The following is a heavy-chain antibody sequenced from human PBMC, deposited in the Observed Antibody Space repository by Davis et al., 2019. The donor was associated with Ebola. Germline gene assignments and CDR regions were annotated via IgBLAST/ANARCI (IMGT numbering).Heavy chain of an antibody. J-gene: IGHJ4*02. D-gene: IGHD2-21*02. CDR3: AKGLVVVTAPDRTGVDY. Sequence: AASVKVSCKASGYTFTGYYMHWVRQAPGQGLEWMGWINPSGGSTSYARKFQGRVTMTRDTSTSTVYMELSSLRSEDTAVYYCAKGLVVVTAPDRTGVDYWGQGTLVTVSS. V-gene: IGHV1-46*01. CDR1: GYTFTGYY. CDR2: INPSGGST.